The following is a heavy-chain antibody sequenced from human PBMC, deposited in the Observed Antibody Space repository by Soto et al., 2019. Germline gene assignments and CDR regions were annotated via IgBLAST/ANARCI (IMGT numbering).Heavy chain of an antibody. CDR3: AKQRADYGSGSDTYYFDF. J-gene: IGHJ4*02. CDR1: GFTFSTYA. D-gene: IGHD3-10*01. CDR2: LSGSGGTT. Sequence: EVQLLESGGGLVQPGGSLRLSCSTSGFTFSTYAMNWVRQAPGKGLEWVSGLSGSGGTTYYADSVRGRFTISRDNSKNTLFQQMNSLRAEDTALYYCAKQRADYGSGSDTYYFDFWGQGTLVTVSS. V-gene: IGHV3-23*01.